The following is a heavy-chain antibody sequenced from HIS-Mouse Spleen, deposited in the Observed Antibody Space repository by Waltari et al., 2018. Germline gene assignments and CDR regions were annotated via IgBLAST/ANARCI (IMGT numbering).Heavy chain of an antibody. CDR2: IYYSGST. CDR3: AREIPYSSSWYDWYFDL. CDR1: GGSISSSSYY. J-gene: IGHJ2*01. V-gene: IGHV4-39*07. D-gene: IGHD6-13*01. Sequence: QLQLQESGPGLVKPSETLSLTCTVSGGSISSSSYYRGWIRTPPGKGLEWIGSIYYSGSTYYNPSLKSRVTISVDTSKNQFSLKLSSVTAADTAVYYCAREIPYSSSWYDWYFDLWGRGTLVTVSS.